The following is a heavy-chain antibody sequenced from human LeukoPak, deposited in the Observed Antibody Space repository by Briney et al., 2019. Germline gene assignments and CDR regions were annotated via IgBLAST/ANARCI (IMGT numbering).Heavy chain of an antibody. Sequence: GGSLRLSCAASGFTFSSHGIHWVRQAPGKGLEWVAVISYAGSDKYYADSVKGRFTISRDNSKNTLYLQMESLRAEDTAIYYCAKTRSYSGSGSSIYFFDYWGQGTLVTVSS. J-gene: IGHJ4*02. CDR1: GFTFSSHG. D-gene: IGHD3-10*01. CDR3: AKTRSYSGSGSSIYFFDY. CDR2: ISYAGSDK. V-gene: IGHV3-30*18.